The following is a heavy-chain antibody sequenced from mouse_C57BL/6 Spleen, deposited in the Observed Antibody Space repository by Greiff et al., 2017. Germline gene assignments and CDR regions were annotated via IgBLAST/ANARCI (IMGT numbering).Heavy chain of an antibody. CDR2: IYPRSGNT. CDR3: AREGTTVVAKNYFGD. J-gene: IGHJ2*01. Sequence: VQLQQSGAELARPGASVKLSCKASGYTFTGYGISWVKQRTGQGLEWIGEIYPRSGNTYYNEKFKGKATLTADKSSSTAYMELRSLTSEDSAVYFCAREGTTVVAKNYFGDWGKGTTLTVSS. V-gene: IGHV1-81*01. CDR1: GYTFTGYG. D-gene: IGHD1-1*01.